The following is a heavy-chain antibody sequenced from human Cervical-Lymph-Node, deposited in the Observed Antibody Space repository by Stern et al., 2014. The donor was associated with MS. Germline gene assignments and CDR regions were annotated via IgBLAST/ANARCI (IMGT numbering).Heavy chain of an antibody. CDR2: IIPIFGTA. CDR1: GGTFSSYA. V-gene: IGHV1-69*01. Sequence: VQLLESGAEVKKPGSSVKVSCTASGGTFSSYAISGVRQAPGQGLEWMGGIIPIFGTANYAQKFQGRVTITADESTSTAYMELSSLRSEDTAVYYCARGELKEGLVRGMDVWGQGTTVTVSS. J-gene: IGHJ6*02. CDR3: ARGELKEGLVRGMDV. D-gene: IGHD1-26*01.